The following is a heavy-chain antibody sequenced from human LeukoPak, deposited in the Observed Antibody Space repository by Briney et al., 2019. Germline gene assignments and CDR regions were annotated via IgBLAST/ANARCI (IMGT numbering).Heavy chain of an antibody. CDR2: ISHDGGAK. Sequence: GGSLRLSCGVSGFSIGNHGMHWIRQAPDKGLEWVSMISHDGGAKYYGDSVKGRLTISRDNSDNTLYLQMNSLRVEDTAVYYCARDWGSSGWYNWFDPWGQGILVTVSS. D-gene: IGHD3-16*01. CDR3: ARDWGSSGWYNWFDP. J-gene: IGHJ5*02. CDR1: GFSIGNHG. V-gene: IGHV3-30*03.